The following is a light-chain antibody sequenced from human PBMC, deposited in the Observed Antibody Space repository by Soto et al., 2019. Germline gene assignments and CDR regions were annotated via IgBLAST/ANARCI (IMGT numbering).Light chain of an antibody. CDR1: QSVSSN. J-gene: IGKJ2*01. CDR2: GAS. CDR3: QQYNYWPPGT. Sequence: EIVMTQSPATLSVSPGERATLSCRASQSVSSNLAWYQQKPGQAPRLLVYGASTRATGIPARFSGSGSGTEFTLTISSLQSEAFALYFCQQYNYWPPGTFGQGTKLEIK. V-gene: IGKV3-15*01.